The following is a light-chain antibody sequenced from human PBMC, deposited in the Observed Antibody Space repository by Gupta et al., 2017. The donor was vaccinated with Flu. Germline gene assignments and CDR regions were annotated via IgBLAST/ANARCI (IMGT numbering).Light chain of an antibody. CDR2: GND. CDR3: AAWDDSLNGHWV. J-gene: IGLJ3*02. Sequence: QSVLSQAPSASGTPAQRVTICCSGTSSNIGSYSVTWYQHVPGTAPKLLVYGNDQRRSGVSGRFSGSKSGTSASLAISGLRADDEADYYCAAWDDSLNGHWVFGGGTKLTVL. V-gene: IGLV1-44*01. CDR1: SSNIGSYS.